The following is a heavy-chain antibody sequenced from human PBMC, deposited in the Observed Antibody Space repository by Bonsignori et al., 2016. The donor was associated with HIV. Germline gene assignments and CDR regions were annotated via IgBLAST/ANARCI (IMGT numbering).Heavy chain of an antibody. CDR1: GGSISSSDYH. J-gene: IGHJ6*03. Sequence: GSLRLSCTVSGGSISSSDYHWAWIRQPPGKGLEWIGTIYYGGSTYYNPSLKSRVTISVDTSKNQFSLKLSSVTAADTAVYYCARVHSYFYYMDIWGKGTTVTVSS. V-gene: IGHV4-39*07. CDR2: IYYGGST. CDR3: ARVHSYFYYMDI.